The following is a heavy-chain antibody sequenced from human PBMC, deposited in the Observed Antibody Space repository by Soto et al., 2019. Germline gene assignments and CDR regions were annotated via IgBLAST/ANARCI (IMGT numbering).Heavy chain of an antibody. D-gene: IGHD2-21*01. Sequence: GGSLRLSCAASGFTFSSYGMHWVRQAPGKGLEWVAVIWYDGSNKYYADSVKGRFTISRDNSKNTLYLQMNSLRAEDTAVYYCARDLRKLSRAGHTPCPDYWGQGTLVTVSS. CDR2: IWYDGSNK. V-gene: IGHV3-33*01. CDR1: GFTFSSYG. CDR3: ARDLRKLSRAGHTPCPDY. J-gene: IGHJ4*02.